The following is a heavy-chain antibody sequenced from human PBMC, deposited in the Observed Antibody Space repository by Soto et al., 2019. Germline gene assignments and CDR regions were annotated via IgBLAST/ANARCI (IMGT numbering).Heavy chain of an antibody. D-gene: IGHD2-2*01. CDR3: ARVNLGYCTSTSCLVYYSYGMDV. Sequence: SQTLSLTCAISGDSVSGNSVAWSWIRQSPSRGLEWLGRAYYRSRWYNDYGVSVRSRITINPDTSKNQFSLQLNSVTPEDTAAYFCARVNLGYCTSTSCLVYYSYGMDVWGQGTTVTVSS. V-gene: IGHV6-1*01. J-gene: IGHJ6*02. CDR1: GDSVSGNSVA. CDR2: AYYRSRWYN.